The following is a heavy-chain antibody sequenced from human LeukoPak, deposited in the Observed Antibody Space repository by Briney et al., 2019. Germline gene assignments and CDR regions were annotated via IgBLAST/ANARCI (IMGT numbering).Heavy chain of an antibody. Sequence: ASVKVSCKASGYTFTSYDINWVRQATGQGLEWMGWMNPNSGNTGYVQKFQGRVTITRNTSISTAYMELSSLRSEDTAVYYCARVLGIVGATTGFNYWGQGTLVTVSS. D-gene: IGHD1-26*01. J-gene: IGHJ4*02. CDR2: MNPNSGNT. V-gene: IGHV1-8*03. CDR1: GYTFTSYD. CDR3: ARVLGIVGATTGFNY.